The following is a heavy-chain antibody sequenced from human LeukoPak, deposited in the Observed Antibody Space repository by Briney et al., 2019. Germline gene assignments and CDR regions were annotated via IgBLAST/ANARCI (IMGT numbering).Heavy chain of an antibody. Sequence: PSETLSLTCTVSGDSISSYFWIWIRQPPGKGLEWIGYIYYSGNTNSNPSLKSRVTISLDTSKNQFSLKLSSVTAADTAVYYCARDGSAARLRYYYMDVWGKGTTVTVSS. J-gene: IGHJ6*03. CDR1: GDSISSYF. CDR3: ARDGSAARLRYYYMDV. D-gene: IGHD6-6*01. V-gene: IGHV4-59*01. CDR2: IYYSGNT.